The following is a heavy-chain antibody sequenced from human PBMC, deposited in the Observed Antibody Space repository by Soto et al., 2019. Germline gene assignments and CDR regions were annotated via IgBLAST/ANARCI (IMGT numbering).Heavy chain of an antibody. CDR1: GGTFSSYA. Sequence: QVQLVQSGAEVKKPGSSVKVSCKASGGTFSSYAISWVRQAPGQGLEWLGGIIPIFGTANYAQKFQGRVTITADESTRTAYWELSSLRADDTAVYYCARGIAAAGYYYYGMDVWGQGTTVTVSS. CDR2: IIPIFGTA. J-gene: IGHJ6*02. V-gene: IGHV1-69*19. CDR3: ARGIAAAGYYYYGMDV. D-gene: IGHD6-13*01.